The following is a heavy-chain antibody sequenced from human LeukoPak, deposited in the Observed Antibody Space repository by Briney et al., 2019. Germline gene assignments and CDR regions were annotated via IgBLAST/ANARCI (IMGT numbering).Heavy chain of an antibody. D-gene: IGHD6-13*01. CDR3: AKDGAGSWFGEAT. V-gene: IGHV3-30*18. J-gene: IGHJ5*02. CDR1: GFTFSSFG. Sequence: GGTLRLSCAVSGFTFSSFGMQWVRQAPGKGLEWVALISYDGSNKHYADSVKGRFTISRDNSKNTLYLQMNGLRPEDTAVYYCAKDGAGSWFGEATWGQGTLVTVSS. CDR2: ISYDGSNK.